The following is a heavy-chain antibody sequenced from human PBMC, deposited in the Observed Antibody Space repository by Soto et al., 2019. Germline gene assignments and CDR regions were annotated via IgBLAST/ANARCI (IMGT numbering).Heavy chain of an antibody. V-gene: IGHV3-30*18. CDR3: AKDLNSVGYYDCSGYYVFDY. J-gene: IGHJ4*02. CDR2: ISYDGSNK. D-gene: IGHD3-22*01. Sequence: QVQLVESGGGVVQPGRSLRLSCAASGLTFSSYGMYRVRQAPGKGLEWVAVISYDGSNKYYADSVKGRFTISRDNSKNTLYLEMNSLRAEDTAEYYCAKDLNSVGYYDCSGYYVFDYWGQGILVTVSS. CDR1: GLTFSSYG.